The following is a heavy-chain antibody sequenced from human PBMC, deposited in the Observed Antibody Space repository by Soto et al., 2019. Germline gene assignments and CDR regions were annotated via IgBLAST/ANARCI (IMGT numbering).Heavy chain of an antibody. CDR1: GGSISSGGTGSY. D-gene: IGHD1-1*01. CDR2: IYYTGNT. CDR3: ASGHDAYKVRY. Sequence: QVQLQESGPGLVKPSQTLSLTCTVSGGSISSGGTGSYWTWIRQLPGKGLEWIGYIYYTGNTYYSPSLKSRPTISIETSENQFSLKLTSVTAADTAVYFCASGHDAYKVRYWGQGTLVTVST. V-gene: IGHV4-31*03. J-gene: IGHJ4*02.